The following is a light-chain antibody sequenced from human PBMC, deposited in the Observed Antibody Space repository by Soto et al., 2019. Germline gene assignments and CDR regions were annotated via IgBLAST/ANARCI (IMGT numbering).Light chain of an antibody. CDR3: QQRSYSIT. CDR2: DAS. CDR1: QSVSSY. J-gene: IGKJ5*01. V-gene: IGKV3-11*01. Sequence: IVLTQSPATLSLSPGERATLSCRASQSVSSYLAWYQQKPGQAPRLLIYDASNRATGIPARFSGSGSGTDFTLTISSLEPEDFAVYYCQQRSYSITFGQGTRLEIK.